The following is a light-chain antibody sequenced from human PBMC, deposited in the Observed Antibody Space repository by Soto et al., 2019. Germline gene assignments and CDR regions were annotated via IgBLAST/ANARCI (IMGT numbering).Light chain of an antibody. CDR1: QSRLYSDGYNY. Sequence: DIVMTQFPLSLPVTPGEPASISWMSSQSRLYSDGYNYLDWYLQRPGQSPQLLIYLGYNRASGVPDRFSGSGSGTDFTLKISRVEAEGVGVYYCMQALQTPWTFGQGTKVDIK. CDR2: LGY. J-gene: IGKJ1*01. CDR3: MQALQTPWT. V-gene: IGKV2-28*01.